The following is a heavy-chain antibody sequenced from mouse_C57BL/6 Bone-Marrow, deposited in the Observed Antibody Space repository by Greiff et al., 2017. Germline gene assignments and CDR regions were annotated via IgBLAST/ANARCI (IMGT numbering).Heavy chain of an antibody. Sequence: QVQLKQPGAELVKPGASVKLSCKASGYTFTSYWMHWVKQRPGQGLEWIGMIHPNSGSTNYNEKFKSKATLTVDKSSSTAYMQLSSLTSEDSAVYYCARWGRGYAMDYWGQGTSVTVAS. CDR3: ARWGRGYAMDY. D-gene: IGHD6-1*01. V-gene: IGHV1-64*01. CDR1: GYTFTSYW. J-gene: IGHJ4*01. CDR2: IHPNSGST.